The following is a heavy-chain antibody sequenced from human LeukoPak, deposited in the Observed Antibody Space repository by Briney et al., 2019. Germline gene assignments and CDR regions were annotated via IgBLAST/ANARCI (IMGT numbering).Heavy chain of an antibody. CDR3: ARGRDLLWFGELPPKGFDY. CDR2: INHSGST. CDR1: GGSFSGYY. J-gene: IGHJ4*02. D-gene: IGHD3-10*01. Sequence: SETLSLTCAVYGGSFSGYYWSWIRQPPGKGLEWIGEINHSGSTNYNPSLKSQVTISVDTSKNQFSLKLSSVTAADTAVYYCARGRDLLWFGELPPKGFDYWGQGTLVTVSS. V-gene: IGHV4-34*01.